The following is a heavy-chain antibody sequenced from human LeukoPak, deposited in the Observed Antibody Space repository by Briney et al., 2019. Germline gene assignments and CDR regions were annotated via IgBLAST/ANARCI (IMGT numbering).Heavy chain of an antibody. D-gene: IGHD3-10*01. CDR2: ISYSGST. J-gene: IGHJ6*02. Sequence: SETLSLTCTVSGGSINNYYWNWIRQPPGKGLEWIGYISYSGSTNYNPSLKSRVTISVDTPKNQFSLKVTSVTAADTAVYYCAREPDYGSGLFYYGLDVWGQGTTVTVSS. CDR3: AREPDYGSGLFYYGLDV. V-gene: IGHV4-59*01. CDR1: GGSINNYY.